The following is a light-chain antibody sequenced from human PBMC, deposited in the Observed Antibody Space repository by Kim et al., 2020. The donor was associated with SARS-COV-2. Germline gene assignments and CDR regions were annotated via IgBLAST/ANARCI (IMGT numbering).Light chain of an antibody. CDR3: CSYTSSSTCV. Sequence: GQSNAISGTGNGSDVSNYNLVSWYQHHPGKAPKLMIYEVCKRPSGVSNRFSGSKSGNTASLTISALQAEDEADYYCCSYTSSSTCVFGGGTKVTVL. CDR1: GSDVSNYNL. J-gene: IGLJ1*01. CDR2: EVC. V-gene: IGLV2-23*02.